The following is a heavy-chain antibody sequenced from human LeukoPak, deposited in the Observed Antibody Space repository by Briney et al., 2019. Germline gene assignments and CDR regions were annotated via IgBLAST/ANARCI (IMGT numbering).Heavy chain of an antibody. CDR2: IYYSGST. V-gene: IGHV4-59*01. J-gene: IGHJ3*02. D-gene: IGHD1-26*01. CDR3: AREYRKWDDAFDI. CDR1: GGSISSYY. Sequence: PSETLSLTCTVSGGSISSYYWSWIRQPPGKGLEWIGYIYYSGSTNYNPSLKSRVTISVDTSKNQFSLKLSSVTAADTAVYYCAREYRKWDDAFDIWGQGTMVTVSS.